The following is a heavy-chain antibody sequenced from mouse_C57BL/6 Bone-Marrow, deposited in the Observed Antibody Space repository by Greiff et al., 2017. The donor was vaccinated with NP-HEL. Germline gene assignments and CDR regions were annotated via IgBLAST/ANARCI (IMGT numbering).Heavy chain of an antibody. J-gene: IGHJ1*03. CDR2: IYPGDGDT. D-gene: IGHD1-1*01. CDR3: ARGIYYYGSSYSWYFDV. V-gene: IGHV1-80*01. Sequence: QVQLQQSGAELVKPGASVKISCKASGYAFSSYWMNWVKQRPGKGLEWIGQIYPGDGDTNYNGKFKGKATLTADKSSSTAYMQLSSLTSEDSAVYFCARGIYYYGSSYSWYFDVWGTGTTVTVSS. CDR1: GYAFSSYW.